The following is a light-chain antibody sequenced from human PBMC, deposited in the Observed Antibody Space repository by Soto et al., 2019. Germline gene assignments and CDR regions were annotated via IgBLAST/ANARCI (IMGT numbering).Light chain of an antibody. Sequence: DIQMTQSPSSLSASVGDRVTIICRASQSISSFLNWYQQKPGKAPKLLIFAAFSLQSGVPSRFSGSGSGTEFTLTIGSLQPEECATYYCQQRYSSPPTFGGGTNVEIK. V-gene: IGKV1-39*01. CDR3: QQRYSSPPT. CDR2: AAF. J-gene: IGKJ4*01. CDR1: QSISSF.